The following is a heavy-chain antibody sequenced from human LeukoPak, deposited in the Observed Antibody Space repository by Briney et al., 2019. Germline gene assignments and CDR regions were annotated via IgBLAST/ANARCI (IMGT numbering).Heavy chain of an antibody. V-gene: IGHV3-23*01. CDR2: ISGSGGNT. CDR1: GFTFSSYA. J-gene: IGHJ6*02. D-gene: IGHD3-10*01. CDR3: AKPYYFGSGSPFYGMDV. Sequence: GGSLRLSCAASGFTFSSYAMSWFRQAPGKGLEWVSAISGSGGNTYYADSVKGRFTISRDNSKDTLYLQMDSLRAEDTAVYYCAKPYYFGSGSPFYGMDVWGQGTTVTVSS.